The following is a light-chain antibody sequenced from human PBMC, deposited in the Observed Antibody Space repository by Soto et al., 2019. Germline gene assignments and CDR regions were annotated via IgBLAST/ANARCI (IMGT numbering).Light chain of an antibody. V-gene: IGKV2-28*01. CDR1: QSLLHSNGHNY. CDR3: MQALQTPYT. J-gene: IGKJ2*01. CDR2: LGS. Sequence: DIVMTQSPLSLPVTHGEPASISCRSSQSLLHSNGHNYLDWYQQKPGQSPQLLIYLGSNRASGVPDRFSGSGSGTDFTLKISRVEAEDVEVYYCMQALQTPYTFGQGTKLEIK.